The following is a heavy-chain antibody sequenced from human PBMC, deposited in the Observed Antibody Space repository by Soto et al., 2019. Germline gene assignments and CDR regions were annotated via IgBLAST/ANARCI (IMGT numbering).Heavy chain of an antibody. V-gene: IGHV3-33*01. CDR1: GFTFSSYG. D-gene: IGHD3-3*01. CDR2: IWYDGSNK. CDR3: ARDGGITIFGVVTILYGMDV. J-gene: IGHJ6*02. Sequence: PGGSLRLSCAASGFTFSSYGMHWVRQAPGKGLEWVAVIWYDGSNKYYADSVKGRFAISRDNSKNTLYLQMNSLRAEDTAVYYCARDGGITIFGVVTILYGMDVWGQGTTVTVSS.